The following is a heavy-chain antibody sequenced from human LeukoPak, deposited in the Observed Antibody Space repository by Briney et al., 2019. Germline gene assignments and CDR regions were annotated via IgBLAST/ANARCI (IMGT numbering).Heavy chain of an antibody. V-gene: IGHV4-61*09. Sequence: SETLSLTCTVSGGSISSGSYYWSWIRQPAGKGLEWIGHIYTSGNTNYNPSLKSRVTISVDTSKKQFSLKLSSVTAADTAVYYCARGDIPDFWGQGILVTVSS. J-gene: IGHJ4*02. CDR2: IYTSGNT. D-gene: IGHD2-15*01. CDR1: GGSISSGSYY. CDR3: ARGDIPDF.